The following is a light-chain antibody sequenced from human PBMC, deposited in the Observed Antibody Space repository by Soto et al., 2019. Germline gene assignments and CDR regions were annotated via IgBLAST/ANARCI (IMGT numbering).Light chain of an antibody. CDR2: AAS. CDR3: QQLNSYPLT. CDR1: QGISSY. V-gene: IGKV1-8*01. J-gene: IGKJ4*01. Sequence: AIRMTQSPSSFSASTGDRVTITCRASQGISSYLAWYQQKPGKAPKLLIYAASTLQSGVPSRFSGSGSGTEFTLTISSLQPEDFATYYCQQLNSYPLTFGGGTKVDNK.